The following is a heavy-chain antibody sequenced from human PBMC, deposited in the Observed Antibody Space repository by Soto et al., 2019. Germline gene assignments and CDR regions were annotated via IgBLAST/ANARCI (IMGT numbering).Heavy chain of an antibody. CDR1: GCTLSSYY. D-gene: IGHD5-18*01. Sequence: PSETLSLTCTVSGCTLSSYYLSWIRQPPGRGLEWIGDINCTGSTNHNPSLNSRVTISVDRAKNQFSLKLSSETAADTAVYYFARASNKRGNSYGPDFWDQGTLVTVCS. CDR2: INCTGST. J-gene: IGHJ4*02. V-gene: IGHV4-59*12. CDR3: ARASNKRGNSYGPDF.